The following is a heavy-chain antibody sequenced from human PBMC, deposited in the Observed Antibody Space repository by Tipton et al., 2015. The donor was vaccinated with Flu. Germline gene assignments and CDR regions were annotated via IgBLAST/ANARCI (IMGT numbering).Heavy chain of an antibody. CDR3: ARRDYSNYVSEPKNWFDP. Sequence: TLSLTCTVSGASISSGGAYWTWIRQHPGKGLEWIGCIYYSGSTYYNPSLQSRVSISVDTSKNQFSLKLNSVTAADTAVYYCARRDYSNYVSEPKNWFDPWGQGTLVTVSS. CDR2: IYYSGST. V-gene: IGHV4-31*03. CDR1: GASISSGGAY. J-gene: IGHJ5*02. D-gene: IGHD4-11*01.